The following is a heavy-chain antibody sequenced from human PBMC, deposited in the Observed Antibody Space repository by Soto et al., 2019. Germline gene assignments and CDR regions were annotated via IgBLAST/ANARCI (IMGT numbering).Heavy chain of an antibody. D-gene: IGHD2-8*01. V-gene: IGHV4-38-2*01. CDR2: IYHSGST. Sequence: SETLSLTCAVSGYSISSGYYWDWIRQPPGKGLEWIATIYHSGSTHYNPSLKSRVTISVDTSQNQFSLKLSSVTAADTAVYYCARHDRIAKLQNGMGIWGQGTMVTVSS. CDR3: ARHDRIAKLQNGMGI. J-gene: IGHJ3*02. CDR1: GYSISSGYY.